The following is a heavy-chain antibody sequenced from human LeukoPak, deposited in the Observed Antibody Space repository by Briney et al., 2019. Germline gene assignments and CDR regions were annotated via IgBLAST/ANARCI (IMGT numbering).Heavy chain of an antibody. CDR3: AKGSSSSRPYYFDY. D-gene: IGHD6-13*01. Sequence: GGSLRLSCKASGFTFTNAWMNWVRQAPGEGLEWVSAITDSSTNTYYADSVKGRFTISRHNSKNTLYLQMNSLRAEDTAVYYCAKGSSSSRPYYFDYWGQGTLVTVSS. V-gene: IGHV3-23*01. CDR2: ITDSSTNT. J-gene: IGHJ4*02. CDR1: GFTFTNAW.